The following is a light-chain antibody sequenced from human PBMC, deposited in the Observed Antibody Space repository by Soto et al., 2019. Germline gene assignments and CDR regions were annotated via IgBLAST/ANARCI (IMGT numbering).Light chain of an antibody. V-gene: IGKV1-27*01. CDR2: GAK. Sequence: DIQMTQSPSFLSASVGDRVTITCRASQAISNYLNWYQQRPGKAPNLLIFGAKTLQSGVPSRFSGSGYGTDFTLTISSLQPEDVASYYCQNYNSDPKTFGPGTKVDIK. CDR1: QAISNY. J-gene: IGKJ1*01. CDR3: QNYNSDPKT.